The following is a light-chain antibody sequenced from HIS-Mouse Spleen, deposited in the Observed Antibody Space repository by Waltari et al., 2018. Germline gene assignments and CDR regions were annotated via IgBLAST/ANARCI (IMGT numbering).Light chain of an antibody. CDR1: SLRSNY. CDR2: GKN. CDR3: NSRDSSGNHLGV. J-gene: IGLJ2*01. V-gene: IGLV3-19*01. Sequence: SSELTQDPAVSVALGQTVRITCQGDSLRSNYASWYQQKPGQAPVLFIYGKNNRPSGIPDRFSGSSSGNTASLTITGAQAEDEADYYCNSRDSSGNHLGVFGGGTKLTVL.